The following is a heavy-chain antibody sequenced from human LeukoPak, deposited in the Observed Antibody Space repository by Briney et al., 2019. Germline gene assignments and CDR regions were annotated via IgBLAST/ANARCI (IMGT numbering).Heavy chain of an antibody. Sequence: GGSLRLSCGASGFTFSSYSMNWVRQAPGKGLEWVSSISSSSSYIYYADSVKGRFTISRDNAKNSLYLQMNSLRAEDTAVYYCASSGTYGDYVPQNWGQGTLVTVSS. CDR3: ASSGTYGDYVPQN. J-gene: IGHJ4*02. D-gene: IGHD4-17*01. V-gene: IGHV3-21*01. CDR2: ISSSSSYI. CDR1: GFTFSSYS.